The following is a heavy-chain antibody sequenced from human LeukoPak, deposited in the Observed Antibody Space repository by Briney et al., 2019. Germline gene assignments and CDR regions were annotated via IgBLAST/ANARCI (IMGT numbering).Heavy chain of an antibody. V-gene: IGHV1-24*01. CDR1: GYTLTELS. Sequence: APLKVSCKVSGYTLTELSMHWVRQAPGKGLEWMGGFDPEDGETIYAQKFQGRVTMTEDTSTDTAYMELRSLRSEDTAVYYCATATAGANFDYWGQGTLVTVSS. D-gene: IGHD1-1*01. CDR2: FDPEDGET. CDR3: ATATAGANFDY. J-gene: IGHJ4*02.